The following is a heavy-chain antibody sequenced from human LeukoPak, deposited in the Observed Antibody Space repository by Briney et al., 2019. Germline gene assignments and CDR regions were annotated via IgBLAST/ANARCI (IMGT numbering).Heavy chain of an antibody. CDR3: ARDLLTGTNTKHFDY. J-gene: IGHJ4*02. CDR1: GGSFSGYY. CDR2: INHSGST. D-gene: IGHD1-7*01. V-gene: IGHV4-34*01. Sequence: SGTLSLTCAVYGGSFSGYYWSWIRQPPGKGLEWIGEINHSGSTNYNPSLKSRVTISVDTSKNQFSLKLSSVTAADTAVYYCARDLLTGTNTKHFDYWGQGTLVTVSS.